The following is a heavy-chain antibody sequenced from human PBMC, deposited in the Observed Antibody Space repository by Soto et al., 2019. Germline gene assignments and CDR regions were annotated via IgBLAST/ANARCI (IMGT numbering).Heavy chain of an antibody. CDR2: LYAGGAT. CDR3: AGKRAIGYGDPIDALDI. J-gene: IGHJ3*02. Sequence: EVQLVESGGGLIQPGGSLRLSCAASGFSVSDNYMNWVRQAPGKGLQWVSLLYAGGATFYADSVKGRFTISRDSSKNTLYRQMDSLRAEDTAVYYCAGKRAIGYGDPIDALDIWGQGTVVSVSS. D-gene: IGHD4-17*01. CDR1: GFSVSDNY. V-gene: IGHV3-53*01.